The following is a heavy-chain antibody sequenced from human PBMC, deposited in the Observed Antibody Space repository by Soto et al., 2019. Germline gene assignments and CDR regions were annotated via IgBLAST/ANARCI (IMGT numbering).Heavy chain of an antibody. CDR1: GYTFTSYY. D-gene: IGHD3-22*01. V-gene: IGHV1-46*01. CDR2: IIPSGGTA. Sequence: ASVKVSCKASGYTFTSYYMHWVRQAPGQGLEWMGRIIPSGGTANYAQKFQGRVTITADESTSTAYMELSSLRSEDTAVYYCAIFLNYYDSSGYPGFDYWGQGTLVTVSS. CDR3: AIFLNYYDSSGYPGFDY. J-gene: IGHJ4*02.